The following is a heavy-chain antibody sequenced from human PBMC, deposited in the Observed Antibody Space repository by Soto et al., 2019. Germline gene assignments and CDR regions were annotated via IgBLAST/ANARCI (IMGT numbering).Heavy chain of an antibody. CDR3: ARDRLYGDTYGMDV. Sequence: GASVKVSCKASGYTFTGYYMHWVRQAPGQGLEWMGWINPNSGGTNYAQKFQGRVTITADESTSTAYMELSSLRSEDTAVYYCARDRLYGDTYGMDVWGQGTTVTVSS. CDR1: GYTFTGYY. V-gene: IGHV1-2*02. J-gene: IGHJ6*02. D-gene: IGHD4-17*01. CDR2: INPNSGGT.